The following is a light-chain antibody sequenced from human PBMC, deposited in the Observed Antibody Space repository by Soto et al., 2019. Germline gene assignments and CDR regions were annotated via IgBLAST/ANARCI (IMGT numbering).Light chain of an antibody. J-gene: IGKJ4*01. CDR2: AAS. CDR1: QTIDNY. V-gene: IGKV1-39*01. CDR3: QQTYSQQNYRSPALT. Sequence: DIQMTQSPSSLFASVGDRVTITCRASQTIDNYLNWYQQKPGKAPKLVIYAASNLQSGVPSRFSGSGSGTDFTLTISSLQPEDFATYFCQQTYSQQNYRSPALTFGGGTKVDIK.